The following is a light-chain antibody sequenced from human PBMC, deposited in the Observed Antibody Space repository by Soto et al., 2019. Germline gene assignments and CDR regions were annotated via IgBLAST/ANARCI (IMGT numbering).Light chain of an antibody. CDR1: QNVGRNY. Sequence: EIVLTQSPGTLSLSPGERATLSCRASQNVGRNYVAWYQQKPGQAPRLLIFYASGRVTGIPDRFSGSGSGTDFTLTITRLEPEDFALYFCQQYGSSPPYTFGQGTTLEIK. CDR3: QQYGSSPPYT. J-gene: IGKJ2*01. V-gene: IGKV3-20*01. CDR2: YAS.